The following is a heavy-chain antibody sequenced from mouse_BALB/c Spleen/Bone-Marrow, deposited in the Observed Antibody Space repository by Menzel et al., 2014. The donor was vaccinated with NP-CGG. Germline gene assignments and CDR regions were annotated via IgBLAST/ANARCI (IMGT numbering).Heavy chain of an antibody. Sequence: VQLKQSGAELVKPGASVKLSCTAYGFNIKDTYMHWVKQRPEQGLEWIGRIDPANGNTKYDPKFQGKATITADTSSNTACLQLSSLIPEDSAVYDWARGGTTATCYFDVWVAGTTVTVSS. CDR2: IDPANGNT. CDR3: ARGGTTATCYFDV. J-gene: IGHJ1*01. D-gene: IGHD1-2*01. V-gene: IGHV14-3*02. CDR1: GFNIKDTY.